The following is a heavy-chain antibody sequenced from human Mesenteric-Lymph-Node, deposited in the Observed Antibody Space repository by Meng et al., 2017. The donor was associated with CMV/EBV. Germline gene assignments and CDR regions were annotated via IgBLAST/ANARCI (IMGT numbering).Heavy chain of an antibody. J-gene: IGHJ4*02. V-gene: IGHV1-46*01. CDR3: ARSDYGDYDY. CDR1: GYTFTSYF. CDR2: IHPSGGTT. D-gene: IGHD4-17*01. Sequence: ASVKVSCKAFGYTFTSYFMHWVRQAPGQGLEWMGIIHPSGGTTTYAQKFQGRVSMTRDTSTSTVYMELSSLRSEDTAVYYCARSDYGDYDYWGQGTLVTVSS.